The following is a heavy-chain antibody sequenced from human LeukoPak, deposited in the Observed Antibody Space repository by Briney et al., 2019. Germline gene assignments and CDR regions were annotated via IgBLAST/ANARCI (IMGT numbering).Heavy chain of an antibody. CDR1: GGTFSSYA. D-gene: IGHD3-10*01. J-gene: IGHJ6*03. CDR2: IIPIFGTA. Sequence: GASVKVSCKASGGTFSSYAISWVRQAPGQGLEWMGGIIPIFGTANYAQKFQGRVTITADESTSTAYMELSSLRSEDTAVYYCAREMDGQGSGSSYYYMDVWGKGTTVTVSS. CDR3: AREMDGQGSGSSYYYMDV. V-gene: IGHV1-69*13.